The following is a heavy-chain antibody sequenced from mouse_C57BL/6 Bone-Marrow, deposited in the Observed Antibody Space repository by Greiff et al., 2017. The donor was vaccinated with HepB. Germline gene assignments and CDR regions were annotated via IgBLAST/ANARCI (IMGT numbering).Heavy chain of an antibody. J-gene: IGHJ1*03. CDR2: IDPENGDT. D-gene: IGHD1-1*01. V-gene: IGHV14-4*01. Sequence: VQLQQSGAELVRPGASVKLSCTASGFNIKDDYMHWVKQRPEQGLEWIGWIDPENGDTEYASKFQGKATITADTSSNTAYLQLSSLTSEDTAVYYCTRYCGSSYWYFDVWGTGTTVTVSS. CDR3: TRYCGSSYWYFDV. CDR1: GFNIKDDY.